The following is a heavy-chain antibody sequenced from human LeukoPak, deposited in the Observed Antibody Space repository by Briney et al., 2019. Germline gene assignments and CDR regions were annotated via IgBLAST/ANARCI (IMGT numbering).Heavy chain of an antibody. J-gene: IGHJ3*02. CDR3: ATLSSGYYIGDSFDI. CDR1: GFTFSNYN. D-gene: IGHD3-22*01. Sequence: GGSLRLSCAASGFTFSNYNMNWVRQAPGKGLEWVSSISSSSSYIYYADSVKGRFTISRDNAKNSLYLQMNSLRAEDTAVYYCATLSSGYYIGDSFDIWGRGTMVTVSS. V-gene: IGHV3-21*01. CDR2: ISSSSSYI.